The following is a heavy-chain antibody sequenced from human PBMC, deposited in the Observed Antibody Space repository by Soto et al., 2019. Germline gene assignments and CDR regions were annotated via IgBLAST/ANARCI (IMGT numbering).Heavy chain of an antibody. J-gene: IGHJ3*01. CDR1: GLTFSDYY. D-gene: IGHD3-3*01. Sequence: EVQVVESGGGLVQPGGSLRLSCAVSGLTFSDYYFDWVRQSPGKGLEWVGRSKNKANGYTMEYAASVKGRFTISRDDSKNSVFLQMSSLRTEDTAVYYCVIVGRTSWCHGTTVTVPS. CDR2: SKNKANGYTM. V-gene: IGHV3-72*01. CDR3: VIVGRTS.